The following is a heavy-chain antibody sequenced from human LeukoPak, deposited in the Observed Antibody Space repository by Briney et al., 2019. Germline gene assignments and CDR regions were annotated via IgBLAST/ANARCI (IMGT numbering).Heavy chain of an antibody. CDR3: AKDRGVGDIVVVPAEAFDI. V-gene: IGHV3-23*01. Sequence: GGSLRLSCAASGFTFSSYAMSWVRQAPGKGLEWVSAISGSGGSTYYADSVKGRFTISRDNSKNTLYLQMNSLRAEDTAVYYCAKDRGVGDIVVVPAEAFDICGQGTMVTVSS. CDR1: GFTFSSYA. J-gene: IGHJ3*02. CDR2: ISGSGGST. D-gene: IGHD2-2*01.